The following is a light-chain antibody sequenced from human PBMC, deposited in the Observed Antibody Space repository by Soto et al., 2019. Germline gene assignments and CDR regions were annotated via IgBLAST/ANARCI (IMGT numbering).Light chain of an antibody. J-gene: IGKJ2*01. CDR3: QQYYSTSPT. V-gene: IGKV4-1*01. CDR2: WAS. CDR1: QSVLYSSTNKNY. Sequence: DIVMTQSPDSLAVSLGERATINCKSSQSVLYSSTNKNYLAWYQQKPGQPPKLLIYWASIRESGVPDRFSGSGSGTDFTLTISSLQAEDVAVYYCQQYYSTSPTFGQGTKLEIK.